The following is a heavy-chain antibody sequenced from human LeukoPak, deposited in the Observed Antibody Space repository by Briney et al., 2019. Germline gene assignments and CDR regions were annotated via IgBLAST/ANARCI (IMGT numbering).Heavy chain of an antibody. CDR2: IKPDGSEK. CDR3: ARNGVYFGWLFPYFAY. J-gene: IGHJ4*02. Sequence: GGALRHSWTASGFTSSSYWMSWVRQAAGKGLEWVANIKPDGSEKYYVDSVKSRFTISSDNAKNSLYLQMNSLRAEDTAVYFCARNGVYFGWLFPYFAYWGQGTLVTVSS. V-gene: IGHV3-7*03. D-gene: IGHD3-9*01. CDR1: GFTSSSYW.